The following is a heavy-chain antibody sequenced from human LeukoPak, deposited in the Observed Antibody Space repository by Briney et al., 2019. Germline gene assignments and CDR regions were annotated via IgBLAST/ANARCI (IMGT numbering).Heavy chain of an antibody. D-gene: IGHD4-17*01. CDR1: GFTFSSYA. Sequence: PGGSLILSCGASGFTFSSYAMSWVRQAPGKGLEWVSAISTSGGSTYYADSVKGRFTISRDSSKNTLYLQMNSLRAEDTAVYYCAKAGYGDYNAAFDYWGQGTLVTVSS. J-gene: IGHJ4*02. V-gene: IGHV3-23*01. CDR2: ISTSGGST. CDR3: AKAGYGDYNAAFDY.